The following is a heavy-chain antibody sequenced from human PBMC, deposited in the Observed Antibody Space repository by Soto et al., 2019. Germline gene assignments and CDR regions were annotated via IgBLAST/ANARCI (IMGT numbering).Heavy chain of an antibody. J-gene: IGHJ4*02. CDR3: ATPQDYDGCLDS. V-gene: IGHV1-3*01. CDR2: INVGNGNT. Sequence: GASVKVSCKTPGYTFTRSNIHWVRQAPGQRLEWMGWINVGNGNTRYSQKFQGRLTLTRDTPGNTAYLELNSLISEDTAVYYCATPQDYDGCLDSWGQGTLVTVSS. D-gene: IGHD3-22*01. CDR1: GYTFTRSN.